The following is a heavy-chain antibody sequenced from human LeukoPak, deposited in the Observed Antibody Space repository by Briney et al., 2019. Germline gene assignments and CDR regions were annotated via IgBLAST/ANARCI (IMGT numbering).Heavy chain of an antibody. CDR3: AWIAARQGRYFDY. CDR1: GGSISSYY. J-gene: IGHJ4*02. Sequence: SETLSLTCTVSGGSISSYYWSWIRQPPGKGLEWIGYIYYSGSTNYNPSLKSRVTISVDTSKNQFSLKLSSVTAADTAVYYCAWIAARQGRYFDYWGQGTLVTVSS. CDR2: IYYSGST. D-gene: IGHD6-6*01. V-gene: IGHV4-59*12.